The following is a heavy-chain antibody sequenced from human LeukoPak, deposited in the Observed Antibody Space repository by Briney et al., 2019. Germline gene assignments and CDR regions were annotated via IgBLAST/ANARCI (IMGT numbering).Heavy chain of an antibody. CDR1: GGSFSGYY. CDR2: IYTSGST. V-gene: IGHV4-59*10. J-gene: IGHJ6*03. D-gene: IGHD2-15*01. Sequence: PSETLSLTCAVYGGSFSGYYWSWIRQPPGKGLEWIGRIYTSGSTNYNPSLKSRVTMSVDTSKNQFSLKLSSVTAADTAVYYCARGIVVLVAATRDYYYYMDVWGKGTTVTVS. CDR3: ARGIVVLVAATRDYYYYMDV.